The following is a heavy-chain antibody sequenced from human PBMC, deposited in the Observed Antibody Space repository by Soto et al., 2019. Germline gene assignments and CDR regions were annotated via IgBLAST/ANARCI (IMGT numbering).Heavy chain of an antibody. CDR2: IINNVFIK. CDR3: ARDGTIQPHLEY. Sequence: PGGSLRLSCVLSGGLFSDYGMHWVRQAPGRGLQWLAIIINNVFIKYYADSVEGRFTISRDNSKNTVYLHMSSLRADDTAVYYCARDGTIQPHLEYW. V-gene: IGHV3-30*12. D-gene: IGHD2-21*01. J-gene: IGHJ4*01. CDR1: GGLFSDYG.